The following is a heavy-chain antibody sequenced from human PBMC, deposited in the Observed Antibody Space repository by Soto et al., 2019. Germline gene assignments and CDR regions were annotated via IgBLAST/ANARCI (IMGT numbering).Heavy chain of an antibody. CDR2: IYYSGST. CDR1: GGSISSYY. Sequence: SETLSLTCTVSGGSISSYYWSWIRQPPGKGLEWIGYIYYSGSTKYNPSLKGRVTISVDTSKNQFSLKLSSVTAADTAVYYCARDSEYYYDSSGYLTTVWGQGTLVTVSS. J-gene: IGHJ4*02. CDR3: ARDSEYYYDSSGYLTTV. V-gene: IGHV4-59*01. D-gene: IGHD3-22*01.